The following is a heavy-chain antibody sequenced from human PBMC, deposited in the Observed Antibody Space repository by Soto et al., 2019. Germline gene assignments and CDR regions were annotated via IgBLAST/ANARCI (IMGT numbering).Heavy chain of an antibody. V-gene: IGHV3-33*01. CDR1: GFTFSSYG. CDR3: ARGDIVATIGDHGFDY. Sequence: GGSLRLSCAASGFTFSSYGMHWVRQAPGKGLEWVAVIWYDGSNKYYADSVKGRFTISRDNSKNTLYLQMNSLRAEDTAVYYCARGDIVATIGDHGFDYWGQGTLVTVSS. CDR2: IWYDGSNK. D-gene: IGHD5-12*01. J-gene: IGHJ4*02.